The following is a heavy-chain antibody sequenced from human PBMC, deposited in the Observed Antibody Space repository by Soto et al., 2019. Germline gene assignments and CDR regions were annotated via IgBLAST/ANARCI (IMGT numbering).Heavy chain of an antibody. D-gene: IGHD3-16*01. CDR3: ARDRPAMGAEY. J-gene: IGHJ4*02. CDR2: MNYSGRT. CDR1: GDSVSSAAKA. Sequence: QVQLQESGPGLVKPSETLSLTCNVFGDSVSSAAKAWTWVRQPPGKGLEWIASMNYSGRTEYNPSVGGQASLCIEASKNQFSLRLYSVTAADTAVYYWARDRPAMGAEYWSRGTLVTVSS. V-gene: IGHV4-61*08.